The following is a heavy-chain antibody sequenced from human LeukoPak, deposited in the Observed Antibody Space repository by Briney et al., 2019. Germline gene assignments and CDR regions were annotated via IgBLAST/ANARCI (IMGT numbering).Heavy chain of an antibody. Sequence: ASVTVSCKASGYTFTGFHMHWVRQAPGQGLEWMGWINPNSGGTNYAQKFQGRVTMIRDTSISTAYMELSSLRSEDTAVYYCARRVYYYDFWSGYYYYYMDVWGKGTTVTVSS. CDR1: GYTFTGFH. D-gene: IGHD3-3*01. J-gene: IGHJ6*03. CDR3: ARRVYYYDFWSGYYYYYMDV. V-gene: IGHV1-2*02. CDR2: INPNSGGT.